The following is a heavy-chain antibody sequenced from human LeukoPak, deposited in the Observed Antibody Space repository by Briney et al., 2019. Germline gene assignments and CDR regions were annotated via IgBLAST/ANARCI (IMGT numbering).Heavy chain of an antibody. D-gene: IGHD3-3*01. J-gene: IGHJ3*02. CDR2: IIPILGIA. V-gene: IGHV1-69*04. CDR3: AAHVLLFYAFDI. Sequence: AASVKVSSKASGGTFSSYAISWVRQAPGQGLEWMGRIIPILGIANYAQKFQGRVTITADKSTSTAYMELSSLRSEDTAVYYCAAHVLLFYAFDIWGQGTMVTVSS. CDR1: GGTFSSYA.